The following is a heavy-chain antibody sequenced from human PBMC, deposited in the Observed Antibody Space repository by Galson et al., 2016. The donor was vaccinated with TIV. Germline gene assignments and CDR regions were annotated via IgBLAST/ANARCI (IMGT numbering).Heavy chain of an antibody. D-gene: IGHD5/OR15-5a*01. Sequence: SVKVSCKASGYTFTGNYMHWVRQAPGQGLEWMGWINPKSGDKSYAQKFQDWVNMTRDISIRTVYMELSRLRSDDTAVYYCASIVYVSSALDVWGQGTTVTVSS. J-gene: IGHJ6*02. CDR1: GYTFTGNY. CDR2: INPKSGDK. V-gene: IGHV1-2*04. CDR3: ASIVYVSSALDV.